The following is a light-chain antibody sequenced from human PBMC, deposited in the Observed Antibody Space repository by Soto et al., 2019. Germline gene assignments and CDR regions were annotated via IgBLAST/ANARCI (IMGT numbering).Light chain of an antibody. V-gene: IGLV2-23*01. Sequence: QSALTQPASVSGSPGQSITISCTGTSSDVGSYNLVSWYQQHPGKAPKVMIYEGSKRPSGVSNRFSGPKSGNTASLTISGLQAEDEADYYCSSYAGRSTYVFAAGTKLTVL. CDR1: SSDVGSYNL. CDR2: EGS. J-gene: IGLJ1*01. CDR3: SSYAGRSTYV.